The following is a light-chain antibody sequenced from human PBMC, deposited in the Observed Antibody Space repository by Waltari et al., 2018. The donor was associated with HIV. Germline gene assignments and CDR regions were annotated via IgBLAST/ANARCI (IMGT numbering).Light chain of an antibody. CDR1: SRHVGGYNY. Sequence: QSALTPPASVSGSPGQSITIPCTGTSRHVGGYNYVSWYQHHPGKAPKLMIYDVSNRPSGVSNRFSGSKSGNTASLTISGLQAEDEADYYCNSYTTSSTLHVVFGGGTKLTVL. CDR3: NSYTTSSTLHVV. CDR2: DVS. V-gene: IGLV2-14*03. J-gene: IGLJ2*01.